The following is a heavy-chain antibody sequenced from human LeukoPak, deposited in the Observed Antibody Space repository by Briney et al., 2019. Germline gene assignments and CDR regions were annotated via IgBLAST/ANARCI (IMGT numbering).Heavy chain of an antibody. D-gene: IGHD3-10*01. V-gene: IGHV4-4*07. Sequence: SETLSLTCTVSGGSISSYYWSWIRQPAGKGLEWIGRIYTSGSTNYNPSLKSRVTMSVDTSKNQFSLKLSSVTAADTAVYYCAREPYGSGSYYTDYWGQGTLVTVSS. J-gene: IGHJ4*02. CDR1: GGSISSYY. CDR2: IYTSGST. CDR3: AREPYGSGSYYTDY.